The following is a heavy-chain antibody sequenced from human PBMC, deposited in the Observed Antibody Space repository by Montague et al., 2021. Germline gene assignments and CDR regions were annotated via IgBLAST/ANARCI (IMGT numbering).Heavy chain of an antibody. CDR1: GFTFSSYW. Sequence: SLRLSCAASGFTFSSYWMSWVRQAPGKGLEWVANIGDDGVETYYEDSVKGRFTVSRDNAKSSLYLQMNSLRAEDTAVYYCGVSPRRGGMDVWGKGTTVTVSS. CDR2: IGDDGVET. CDR3: GVSPRRGGMDV. J-gene: IGHJ6*03. V-gene: IGHV3-7*01.